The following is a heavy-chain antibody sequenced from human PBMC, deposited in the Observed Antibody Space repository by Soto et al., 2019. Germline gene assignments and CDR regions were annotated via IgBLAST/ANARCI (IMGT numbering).Heavy chain of an antibody. D-gene: IGHD3-22*01. CDR1: GFTFSSYG. V-gene: IGHV3-33*01. J-gene: IGHJ4*02. CDR2: IWYDGSNK. Sequence: GGSLRLSCAASGFTFSSYGMHWVRQAPGKGLEWVAVIWYDGSNKYYADSVKGRFTISRDNSKNTLYLQMNSLRAEDTAVYYCAREESAPYYDSSGPPGYWGQGTLVTVSS. CDR3: AREESAPYYDSSGPPGY.